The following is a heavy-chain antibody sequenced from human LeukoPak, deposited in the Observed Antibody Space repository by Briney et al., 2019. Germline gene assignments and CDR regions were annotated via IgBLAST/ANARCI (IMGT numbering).Heavy chain of an antibody. CDR3: ARNRLMVYASYYYYYGMDV. D-gene: IGHD2-8*01. J-gene: IGHJ6*02. CDR1: GGSFSGYY. V-gene: IGHV4-34*01. CDR2: INHSGST. Sequence: SETLSLTCAVYGGSFSGYYWCWIRQPPGKGLEWIGEINHSGSTNYNPSLKSRVTISVDTSKNQFSLKLSSVTAADTAVYYCARNRLMVYASYYYYYGMDVWGQGTTVTVSS.